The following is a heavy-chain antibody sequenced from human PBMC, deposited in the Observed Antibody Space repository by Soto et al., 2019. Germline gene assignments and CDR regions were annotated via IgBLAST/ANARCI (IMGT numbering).Heavy chain of an antibody. CDR1: GFTFSSYS. CDR2: ISSSSCYI. V-gene: IGHV3-21*01. J-gene: IGHJ4*02. CDR3: ARDPLPFRRITVTTIDDY. Sequence: GGSLRLSCAASGFTFSSYSMNWVRQAPGKGLEWVSSISSSSCYIYYADSVKGRFTISRDNAKNSLYLQMNSLRAEDTAVYYCARDPLPFRRITVTTIDDYWGQGTLVTVSS. D-gene: IGHD4-17*01.